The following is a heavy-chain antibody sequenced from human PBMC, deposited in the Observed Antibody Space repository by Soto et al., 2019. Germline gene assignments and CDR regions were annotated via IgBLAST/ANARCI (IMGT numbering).Heavy chain of an antibody. Sequence: ASVKVSCKASGYTFTGYYMHWVRQAPGQGLEWMGWINPNSGGTNYAQKFQGWVTMTRDTSINTAYMELSRLRSDDTAVYYCARNYCSSTSCYSGFDYWGQGTLVTVSS. D-gene: IGHD2-2*01. CDR2: INPNSGGT. CDR1: GYTFTGYY. CDR3: ARNYCSSTSCYSGFDY. V-gene: IGHV1-2*04. J-gene: IGHJ4*02.